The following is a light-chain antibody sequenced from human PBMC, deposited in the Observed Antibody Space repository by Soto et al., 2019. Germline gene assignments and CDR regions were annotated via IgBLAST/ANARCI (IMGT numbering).Light chain of an antibody. V-gene: IGKV3-20*01. CDR2: GTS. CDR3: QQYGNSGT. Sequence: EVVLTQCPGTLSLSPGERATLSCRASQSISSHYLGWYQQIPGQTPRLLIYGTSKSATGIADRSSGSGSGTDFTLTISGLAPEDSAVYYCQQYGNSGTFGQGTKLEIK. CDR1: QSISSHY. J-gene: IGKJ2*01.